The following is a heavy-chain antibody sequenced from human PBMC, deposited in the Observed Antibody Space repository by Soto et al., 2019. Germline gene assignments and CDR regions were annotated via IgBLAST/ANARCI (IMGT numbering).Heavy chain of an antibody. V-gene: IGHV3-23*01. CDR2: ISGNSGKT. Sequence: PGGSLRLSCTASGFTFSIYAMSWVRQAPGKELEWVSTISGNSGKTNYAESVKGRFSISRDNSKNTVHLQLDSLRAEDTAVYFCAKLGFVLMELYYFHQWGHGTLVTVSS. J-gene: IGHJ4*01. CDR1: GFTFSIYA. CDR3: AKLGFVLMELYYFHQ. D-gene: IGHD2-8*01.